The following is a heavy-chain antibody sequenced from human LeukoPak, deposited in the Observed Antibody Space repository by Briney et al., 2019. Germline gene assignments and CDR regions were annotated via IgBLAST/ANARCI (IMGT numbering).Heavy chain of an antibody. J-gene: IGHJ4*02. D-gene: IGHD3-22*01. CDR1: GFTFSSYW. CDR3: ARVAMSDSSGYCDY. CDR2: INSDGSST. V-gene: IGHV3-74*01. Sequence: PGGSLRLSCAASGFTFSSYWMHWVRQAPGKGLVWVSRINSDGSSTSYADSVKGRFTISRDNAKNTLYLQMNSLRVEDTAMYYCARVAMSDSSGYCDYWGQGTQVTVSS.